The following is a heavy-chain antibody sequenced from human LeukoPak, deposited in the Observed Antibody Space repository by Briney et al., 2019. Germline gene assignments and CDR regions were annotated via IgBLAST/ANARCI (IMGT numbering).Heavy chain of an antibody. CDR3: AGYCSSTSCYFGY. CDR2: INWNGGST. J-gene: IGHJ4*02. V-gene: IGHV3-20*04. Sequence: GGSLSLSCAASGFTFNDYGMSWVRQAPGQGLEWLSSINWNGGSTGYADSVKGRFTISRDNAKNSLYLQMNSLRAEDTALYYCAGYCSSTSCYFGYWGQGTLVTVSS. D-gene: IGHD2-2*01. CDR1: GFTFNDYG.